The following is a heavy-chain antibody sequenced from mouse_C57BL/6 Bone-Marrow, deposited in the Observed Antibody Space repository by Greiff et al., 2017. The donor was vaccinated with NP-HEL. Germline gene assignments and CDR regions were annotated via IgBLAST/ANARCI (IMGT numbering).Heavy chain of an antibody. CDR2: ISSGSSTI. CDR1: GFTFSDYG. Sequence: DVQLVESGGGLVKPGGSLKLSCAASGFTFSDYGMHWVRQAPEKGLEWVAYISSGSSTIYYADTVKGRFTISRDNAKNTLFLQMTSLRSEDTAMYYCARHYDYEGDYFDYWGQGTTLTVSS. D-gene: IGHD2-4*01. J-gene: IGHJ2*01. CDR3: ARHYDYEGDYFDY. V-gene: IGHV5-17*01.